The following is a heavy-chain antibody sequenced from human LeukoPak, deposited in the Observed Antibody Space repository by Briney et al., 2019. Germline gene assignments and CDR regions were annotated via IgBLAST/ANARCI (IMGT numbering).Heavy chain of an antibody. D-gene: IGHD3-10*01. CDR2: INHSGST. J-gene: IGHJ4*02. V-gene: IGHV4-34*01. CDR3: ARQGTVRGHDY. Sequence: TSETLSLTCAVYGGSFSGYYWSWIRQPPGKGLEWIGEINHSGSTNYNPSLKSRVTISVDTSKNQFSLKLSSVTAADTAVYYCARQGTVRGHDYWGQGTLVTVSS. CDR1: GGSFSGYY.